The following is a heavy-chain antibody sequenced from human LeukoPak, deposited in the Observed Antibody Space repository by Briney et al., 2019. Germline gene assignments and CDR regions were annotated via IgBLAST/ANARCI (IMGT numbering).Heavy chain of an antibody. D-gene: IGHD2-2*01. V-gene: IGHV3-30*02. J-gene: IGHJ4*02. CDR1: GCTFSSYG. CDR2: IRYDGTTK. Sequence: GGSLRLSCAASGCTFSSYGMHWVRQAPGKGLEWLAFIRYDGTTKYYTDSVKGRFTISRDNSKNTLYLQMNSLRAEDTAVYYCAKEIKDQYCSGTENCLFDYWGQGTLVTVSS. CDR3: AKEIKDQYCSGTENCLFDY.